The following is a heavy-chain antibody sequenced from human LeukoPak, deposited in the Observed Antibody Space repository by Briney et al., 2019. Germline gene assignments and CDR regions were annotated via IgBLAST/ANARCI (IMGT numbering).Heavy chain of an antibody. CDR3: AKDLGYGDYVVYDY. D-gene: IGHD4-17*01. Sequence: GSLRLSCAASGFSFSSYAMSWVRQAAGKGVGLGSAISGSGGSTYYADSVKGRFTISRENAKNTLYLQMNSLRAEDTAVYYCAKDLGYGDYVVYDYWGQGTLVTVSS. J-gene: IGHJ4*02. CDR2: ISGSGGST. CDR1: GFSFSSYA. V-gene: IGHV3-23*01.